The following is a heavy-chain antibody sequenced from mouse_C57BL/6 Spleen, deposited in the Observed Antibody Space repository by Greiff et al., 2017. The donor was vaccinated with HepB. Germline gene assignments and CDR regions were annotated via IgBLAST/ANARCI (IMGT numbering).Heavy chain of an antibody. CDR1: GFNIKDDY. Sequence: VQLKESGAELVRPGASVKLSCTASGFNIKDDYMHWVKQRPEQGLEWIGWIDPENGDTEYASKFQGKATITADTSSNTAYLQLSSLTSEDTAVYYCTTEGYGAYWGQGTLVTVSA. CDR3: TTEGYGAY. J-gene: IGHJ3*01. CDR2: IDPENGDT. V-gene: IGHV14-4*01. D-gene: IGHD2-2*01.